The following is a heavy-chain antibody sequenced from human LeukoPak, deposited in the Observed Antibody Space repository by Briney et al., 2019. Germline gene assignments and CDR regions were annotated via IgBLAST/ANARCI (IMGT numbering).Heavy chain of an antibody. Sequence: SETLSLTCTVSGGSISSYYWSWLRQPAGKGLEWIGRIYNSGSNNYNPSLKSRVTMSVDTSKNQFSLKLSSVTAADTAVYYCARRLIAAAGNDYWGQGTLVTVSS. D-gene: IGHD6-13*01. CDR1: GGSISSYY. CDR2: IYNSGSN. V-gene: IGHV4-4*07. J-gene: IGHJ4*02. CDR3: ARRLIAAAGNDY.